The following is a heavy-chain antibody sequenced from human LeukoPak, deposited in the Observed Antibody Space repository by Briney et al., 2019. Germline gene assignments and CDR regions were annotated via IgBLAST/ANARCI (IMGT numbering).Heavy chain of an antibody. Sequence: GGSLRLSCAASGFTFIDFTMYWVRQVPGKGREWVSLISWDGRSIYYGNSVRGRFTVSRDNSKASLFLQMDSLTSEDTALYYCAKDSSPRWRVQDAFDDWGQGTMVTVSS. D-gene: IGHD6-19*01. CDR3: AKDSSPRWRVQDAFDD. V-gene: IGHV3-43*01. J-gene: IGHJ3*01. CDR2: ISWDGRSI. CDR1: GFTFIDFT.